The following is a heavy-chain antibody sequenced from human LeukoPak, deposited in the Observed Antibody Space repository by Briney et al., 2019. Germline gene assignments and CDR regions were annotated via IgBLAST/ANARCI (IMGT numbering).Heavy chain of an antibody. Sequence: SETLSLTCAVYGGSFSGYYWSWIRQPPGKGLEWIGEINHSGSTNYNPSLKSRVTISVDTSKNQFSLKLSSVTAADTAVYYCARTPYYDFWSGPNDYWGQGTLVTVSS. J-gene: IGHJ4*02. V-gene: IGHV4-34*01. D-gene: IGHD3-3*01. CDR1: GGSFSGYY. CDR2: INHSGST. CDR3: ARTPYYDFWSGPNDY.